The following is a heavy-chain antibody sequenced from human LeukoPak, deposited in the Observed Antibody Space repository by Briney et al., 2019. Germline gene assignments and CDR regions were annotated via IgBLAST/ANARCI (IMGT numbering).Heavy chain of an antibody. D-gene: IGHD6-13*01. V-gene: IGHV4-4*07. Sequence: SETLSLTCTVSGASIENHYWSWIRQPAGKGLEWIGRFEPSGTTKYNPSLKSRIIMSVDTSKNQFSLELNSVTAADTAVYYCAKEGAAAGPDFDLWGQGTLVIVSS. CDR3: AKEGAAAGPDFDL. CDR2: FEPSGTT. CDR1: GASIENHY. J-gene: IGHJ4*02.